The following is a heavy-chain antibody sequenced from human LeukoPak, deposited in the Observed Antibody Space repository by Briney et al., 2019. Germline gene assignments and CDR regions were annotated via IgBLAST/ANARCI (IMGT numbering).Heavy chain of an antibody. D-gene: IGHD3-22*01. CDR1: GGSISSHY. Sequence: SETLSLTCTVSGGSISSHYWTWIRQPPGKGLDWIGYIYSPGTTNYNPSLKSRVTISGDTSKNQFSLRLSSVTAADTAVYYCARASYSYDINGWVPFDYWGQGTLVTVSS. CDR2: IYSPGTT. J-gene: IGHJ4*02. CDR3: ARASYSYDINGWVPFDY. V-gene: IGHV4-59*08.